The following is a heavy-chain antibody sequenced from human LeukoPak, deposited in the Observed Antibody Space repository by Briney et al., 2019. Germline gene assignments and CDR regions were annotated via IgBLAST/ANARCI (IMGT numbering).Heavy chain of an antibody. CDR2: INPNSGGT. V-gene: IGHV1-2*06. CDR3: ARGMVVAATFDP. CDR1: GYTFTGYY. D-gene: IGHD2-15*01. J-gene: IGHJ5*02. Sequence: GASVKVSCKASGYTFTGYYMHWVRQAPGQGLEWMGRINPNSGGTNYAQKFQGRVTMTRDTSISTAYMEPSRLRSDDTAVYYCARGMVVAATFDPWGQGTLVTVSS.